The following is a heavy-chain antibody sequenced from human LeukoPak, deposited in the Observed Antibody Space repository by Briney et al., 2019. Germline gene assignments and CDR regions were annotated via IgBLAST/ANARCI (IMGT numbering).Heavy chain of an antibody. CDR1: GFTFSGYG. CDR3: AKDLGNSFDY. V-gene: IGHV3-30*02. Sequence: GRSLRLSCAASGFTFSGYGMYWVRQAPGKGLEWVAFIHYDGSDKYYADSVKGRFTISRDNSKNTLYLQMNSLRAEDTAVYYCAKDLGNSFDYWGQGTLVTVSS. J-gene: IGHJ4*02. CDR2: IHYDGSDK. D-gene: IGHD4-23*01.